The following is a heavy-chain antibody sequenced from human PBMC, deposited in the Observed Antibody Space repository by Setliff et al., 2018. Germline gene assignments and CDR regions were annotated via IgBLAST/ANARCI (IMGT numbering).Heavy chain of an antibody. J-gene: IGHJ4*02. Sequence: SETLSLTCTVSGDPMSSRRYYWAWIRQPAGKGLERIGQIYTSWSTNYNPSLKSRVTISLDMSKNQFSLRMGSVTSADTAVYYCVRSAVYCASDCYPRYFDSWGQGTLVNVSS. CDR3: VRSAVYCASDCYPRYFDS. D-gene: IGHD2-21*01. CDR1: GDPMSSRRYY. V-gene: IGHV4-61*09. CDR2: IYTSWST.